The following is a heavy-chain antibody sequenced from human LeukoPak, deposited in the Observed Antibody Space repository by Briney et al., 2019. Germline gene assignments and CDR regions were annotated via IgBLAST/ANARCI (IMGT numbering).Heavy chain of an antibody. CDR1: GVSITSDY. D-gene: IGHD3-10*01. CDR3: ARWALRSAFDM. V-gene: IGHV4-59*01. J-gene: IGHJ3*02. Sequence: SETLSLTCTVSGVSITSDYWSWIRQSPGKGLEWIGYMYHSGKTNYNPSLKSRVTISIDTSTNQLSLKLTSVTVADTAVYYCARWALRSAFDMWGQGTMVTVSS. CDR2: MYHSGKT.